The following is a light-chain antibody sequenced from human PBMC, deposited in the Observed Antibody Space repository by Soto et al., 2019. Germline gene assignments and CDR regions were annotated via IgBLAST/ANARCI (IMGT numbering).Light chain of an antibody. CDR3: QQSYSLPYT. J-gene: IGKJ2*01. V-gene: IGKV1-39*01. CDR2: AAS. CDR1: QSVGSL. Sequence: DIQMTQSPSSLSASVGDRVTITCRASQSVGSLLNWFQQRPGIAPKLLIYAASTLQSGAPSRFSGSGAGTDFTLIISSLQPEDFATYYCQQSYSLPYTFGQVTKLEI.